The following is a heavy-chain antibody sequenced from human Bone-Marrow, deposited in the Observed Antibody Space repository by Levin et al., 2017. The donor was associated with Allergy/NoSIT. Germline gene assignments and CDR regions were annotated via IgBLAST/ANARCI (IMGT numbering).Heavy chain of an antibody. J-gene: IGHJ6*02. CDR3: AKVGRESSTNKYYYGLDV. D-gene: IGHD2-2*01. CDR2: ISGRGDST. CDR1: GITFSRDA. Sequence: SCAAPGITFSRDAMSWVRQAPGKGLDWVSAISGRGDSTYYADSVKGRFTISRDNSRNTLYLQMNSLRAEDTAVYYCAKVGRESSTNKYYYGLDVWGQGTTVTVSS. V-gene: IGHV3-23*01.